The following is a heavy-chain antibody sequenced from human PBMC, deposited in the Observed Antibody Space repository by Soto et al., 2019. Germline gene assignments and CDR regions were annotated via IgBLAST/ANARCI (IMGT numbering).Heavy chain of an antibody. CDR2: VWYDGSNK. CDR1: GHTFTEYY. CDR3: ARADTHAY. V-gene: IGHV3-33*01. J-gene: IGHJ4*02. Sequence: SGHTFTEYYLHWVRQAPGKGLEWVAVVWYDGSNKYYADSVKGRFTIYRDNSKNTLYLQMNSLRAEDTAVYFCARADTHAYWGQGSRVTCCS.